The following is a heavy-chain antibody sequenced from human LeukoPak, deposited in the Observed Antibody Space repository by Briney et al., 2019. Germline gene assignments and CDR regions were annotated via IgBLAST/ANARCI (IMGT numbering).Heavy chain of an antibody. CDR3: ARQASYGLDV. Sequence: PGGSLRLSCAASGFTFSSYWLHWVRQAPGKGLVWVSRINSDGSSTYYADTVKGRFTTSRDNAKNTLYLQMNSLRAEDTAVYYCARQASYGLDVWGQGTTVTVSS. CDR2: INSDGSST. CDR1: GFTFSSYW. J-gene: IGHJ6*02. V-gene: IGHV3-74*01.